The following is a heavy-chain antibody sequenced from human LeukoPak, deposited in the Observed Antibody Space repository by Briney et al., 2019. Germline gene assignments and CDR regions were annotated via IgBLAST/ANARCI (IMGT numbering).Heavy chain of an antibody. D-gene: IGHD3-16*01. J-gene: IGHJ4*02. Sequence: GGSLRLSCAASGFTFSSFGMHWVRQAPGKGLEWVAFIRNDGSIKYYADSVQGRFTISRDNSKNTLYLQMNSLRPEDTAVYYCAEDWSNSWGSYFDYWGQGTLVTVSP. CDR3: AEDWSNSWGSYFDY. CDR1: GFTFSSFG. CDR2: IRNDGSIK. V-gene: IGHV3-30*02.